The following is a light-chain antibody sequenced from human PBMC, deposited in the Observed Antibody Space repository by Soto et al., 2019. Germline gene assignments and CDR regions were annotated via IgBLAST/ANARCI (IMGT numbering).Light chain of an antibody. V-gene: IGKV1-5*01. CDR2: DAS. J-gene: IGKJ1*01. Sequence: DIHMIMYPSPLSASLGDRFTITFRASQSISSWLGWYQQQPGKATKLLIYDASSLESGVPSRFSGSGSGTEFTPTSSRLPPDVIATYYCQQYNIYSTFGQGTKVDIK. CDR3: QQYNIYST. CDR1: QSISSW.